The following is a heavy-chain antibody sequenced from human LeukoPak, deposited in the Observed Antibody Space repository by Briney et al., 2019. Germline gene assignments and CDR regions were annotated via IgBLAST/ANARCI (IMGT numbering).Heavy chain of an antibody. J-gene: IGHJ5*02. CDR3: AKKVTDIVATRRRGAYNWFDP. CDR1: GYTFTGYY. V-gene: IGHV1-2*02. Sequence: ASVKVSCKASGYTFTGYYMNWVRQAPGQGLEWMGWINPNSGRTNYAQNFQGRVTMTRDPSISTAYMELSGLTSNDTAVYYCAKKVTDIVATRRRGAYNWFDPWGQGTLVTVSS. CDR2: INPNSGRT. D-gene: IGHD5-12*01.